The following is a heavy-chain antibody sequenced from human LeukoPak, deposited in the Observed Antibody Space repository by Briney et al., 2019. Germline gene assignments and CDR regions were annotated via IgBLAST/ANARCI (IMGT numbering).Heavy chain of an antibody. Sequence: SETLSLTCAVYGGSFSGYYWSWIRQPPGKGLEWIGEINHSGSTNYNPSLKSRVTISVDTSKNQFSLKLSSVTAADTAVYYCARRPYYYGSGSYYYMDVWGKGTTVTISS. D-gene: IGHD3-10*01. J-gene: IGHJ6*03. CDR3: ARRPYYYGSGSYYYMDV. V-gene: IGHV4-34*01. CDR1: GGSFSGYY. CDR2: INHSGST.